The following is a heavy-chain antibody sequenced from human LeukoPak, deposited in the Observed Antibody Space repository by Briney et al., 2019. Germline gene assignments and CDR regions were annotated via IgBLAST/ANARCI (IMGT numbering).Heavy chain of an antibody. V-gene: IGHV3-7*03. J-gene: IGHJ6*04. D-gene: IGHD3-10*01. CDR3: ARDRRWVAMVRGVIHPDYYYGMDV. CDR2: IKQDGSEK. Sequence: PGGSLRLSCAASGFTFSSYWMSWVRQAPGKGLEWVANIKQDGSEKYYVDSVKGRSTISRDNAKNSLYLQMNSLRAEDTAVYYCARDRRWVAMVRGVIHPDYYYGMDVWGKGTTVTVSS. CDR1: GFTFSSYW.